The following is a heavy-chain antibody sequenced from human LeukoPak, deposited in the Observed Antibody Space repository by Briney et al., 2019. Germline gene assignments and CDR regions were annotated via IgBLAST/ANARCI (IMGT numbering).Heavy chain of an antibody. V-gene: IGHV4-34*01. Sequence: SETLSLTCAVYGGSFSGYYWSWIRQPPGKGLEWIGEINHSGSTNYNPSLKSRVTISVDTSKNQFSLKLSSVTAADTAVYYCVRGPLITIFGVDRYYFDYWGQGTLVTVSS. CDR1: GGSFSGYY. D-gene: IGHD3-3*01. CDR3: VRGPLITIFGVDRYYFDY. J-gene: IGHJ4*02. CDR2: INHSGST.